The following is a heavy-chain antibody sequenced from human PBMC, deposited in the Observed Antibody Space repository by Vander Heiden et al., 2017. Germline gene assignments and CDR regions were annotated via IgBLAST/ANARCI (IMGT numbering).Heavy chain of an antibody. J-gene: IGHJ4*02. CDR1: GFTFDAYW. CDR2: IKQGGGEK. CDR3: ARDNDGSAVDY. V-gene: IGHV3-7*03. D-gene: IGHD3-10*01. Sequence: DVQLLQSGGGLAQPGGSLRLSCAASGFTFDAYWMTGVRQAPGKGLEWVANIKQGGGEKYYADAVKGRFTVSRDNVKKTVTLEMESLRAEDTAVYYCARDNDGSAVDYWGQGTLVTVSS.